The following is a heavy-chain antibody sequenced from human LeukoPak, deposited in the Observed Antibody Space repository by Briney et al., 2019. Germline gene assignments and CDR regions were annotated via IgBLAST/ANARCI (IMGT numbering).Heavy chain of an antibody. CDR1: GGSFSGYY. J-gene: IGHJ4*02. CDR3: ARGPHYYGSGTYYARGSTDY. D-gene: IGHD3-10*01. Sequence: PSETLSLTCAVYGGSFSGYYWSWIRQPPGKGREWIGEINYSGRTNYNPSLKSRVTISVDTPKNQFSLKLSSVTAADTAIYYCARGPHYYGSGTYYARGSTDYWGQGTLVTVSS. V-gene: IGHV4-34*01. CDR2: INYSGRT.